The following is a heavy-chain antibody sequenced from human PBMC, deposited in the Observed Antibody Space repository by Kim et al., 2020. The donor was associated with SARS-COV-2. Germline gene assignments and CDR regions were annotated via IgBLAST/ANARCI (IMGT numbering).Heavy chain of an antibody. CDR3: ARAGYYYYGMDV. Sequence: NYNPSLKSRVTISVDTSKNQFSLKRSSVTAADTAVYYCARAGYYYYGMDVWGQGTTVTVSS. J-gene: IGHJ6*02. V-gene: IGHV4-59*01.